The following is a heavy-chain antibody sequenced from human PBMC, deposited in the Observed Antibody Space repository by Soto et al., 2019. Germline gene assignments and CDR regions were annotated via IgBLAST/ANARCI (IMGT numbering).Heavy chain of an antibody. CDR1: GGSISSKTYY. J-gene: IGHJ4*01. Sequence: PSETLSLTCIVSGGSISSKTYYWGWFRHPPGKGLEWIGSIYYNGNTYYNPSLKSRVTISVDTSKKQLSLRLTSVTAADTAVYYYATTGGYCDGVNFFPVDYRGDGALLTLSS. V-gene: IGHV4-39*01. CDR2: IYYNGNT. CDR3: ATTGGYCDGVNFFPVDY. D-gene: IGHD2-21*01.